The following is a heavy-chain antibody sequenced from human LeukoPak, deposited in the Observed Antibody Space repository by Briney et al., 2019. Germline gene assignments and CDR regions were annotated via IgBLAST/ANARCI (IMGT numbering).Heavy chain of an antibody. CDR1: GFTFSSYS. CDR3: ARVGYGDYYFDY. V-gene: IGHV3-21*01. CDR2: ISSSSSYI. J-gene: IGHJ4*02. D-gene: IGHD4-17*01. Sequence: PGGSLRLSCAASGFTFSSYSMNWVRQAPGKGLEWVSSISSSSSYIYYADSVKGRFTTSRDNAKNSLYLQMNSLRAEDTAVYYCARVGYGDYYFDYWGQGTLVTVSS.